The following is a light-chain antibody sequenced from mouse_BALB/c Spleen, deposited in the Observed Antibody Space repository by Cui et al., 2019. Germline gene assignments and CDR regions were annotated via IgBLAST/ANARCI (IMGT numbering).Light chain of an antibody. V-gene: IGKV4-86*01. J-gene: IGKJ2*01. Sequence: EIVLTQSTATTAASLGQKIPITCSASSSVSYVHWYQQKSGTSHKPWIYEISTLGCAVPARFSGSGSGTSYSLTISGMGAENAAIYYCQQWNYPLVTFGGGTKLEIK. CDR3: QQWNYPLVT. CDR2: EIS. CDR1: SSVSY.